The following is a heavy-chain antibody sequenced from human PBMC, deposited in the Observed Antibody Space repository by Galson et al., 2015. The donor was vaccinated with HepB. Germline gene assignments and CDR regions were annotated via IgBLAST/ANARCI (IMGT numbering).Heavy chain of an antibody. J-gene: IGHJ4*02. V-gene: IGHV3-33*08. CDR1: GFTFSSYG. Sequence: SLRLSCAASGFTFSSYGMHWVRQAPGKGLEWVAVIWYDGSNKYYADSVKGRFTISRDNSKNTLYLQMNSLRAEDTAVYYCARDGVKYSSGWYLGYWGQGTLVTVSS. CDR3: ARDGVKYSSGWYLGY. CDR2: IWYDGSNK. D-gene: IGHD6-19*01.